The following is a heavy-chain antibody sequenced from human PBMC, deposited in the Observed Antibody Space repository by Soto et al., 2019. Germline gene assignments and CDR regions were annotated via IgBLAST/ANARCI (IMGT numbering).Heavy chain of an antibody. V-gene: IGHV3-43*01. J-gene: IGHJ5*02. CDR1: GFTFDDYT. CDR2: ISWDGGSA. Sequence: GGSLRLSCAASGFTFDDYTIHWVRQAPGKGLEWVSLISWDGGSAYYADSVKGRFTISRDNSKNSLYLQMNSLRTEDTALYYRAKDSRSYTSSGWFDPWGQGTLVTVSS. CDR3: AKDSRSYTSSGWFDP. D-gene: IGHD6-6*01.